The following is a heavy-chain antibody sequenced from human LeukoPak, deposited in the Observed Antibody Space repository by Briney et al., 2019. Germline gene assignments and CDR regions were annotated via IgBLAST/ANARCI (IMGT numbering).Heavy chain of an antibody. Sequence: GGSLRLSCAASGFTFSSYSMNWVRQAPGKGLEWVSSISSSSSYIYYADSVKGRFTISRDNAKNSLYLQMNSLRAEDTAVYYCARDNSVVAAMEWWYYYYGMDVWGQGTTVIVT. CDR2: ISSSSSYI. D-gene: IGHD2-15*01. CDR3: ARDNSVVAAMEWWYYYYGMDV. V-gene: IGHV3-21*01. CDR1: GFTFSSYS. J-gene: IGHJ6*02.